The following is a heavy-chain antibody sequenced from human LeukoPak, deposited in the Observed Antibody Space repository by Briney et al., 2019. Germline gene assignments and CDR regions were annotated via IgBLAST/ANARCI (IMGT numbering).Heavy chain of an antibody. D-gene: IGHD1-26*01. V-gene: IGHV4-39*07. CDR3: ARDVGATPGYFDY. J-gene: IGHJ4*02. Sequence: SETLSLTCTVSGGSISSSGYYWGWIRQPPGKGLEWIGSIYHSGSTYYNPSLKSRVTISVDTSKNQFSLKLSSVTAADTAVYYCARDVGATPGYFDYWGQGTLVTVSS. CDR1: GGSISSSGYY. CDR2: IYHSGST.